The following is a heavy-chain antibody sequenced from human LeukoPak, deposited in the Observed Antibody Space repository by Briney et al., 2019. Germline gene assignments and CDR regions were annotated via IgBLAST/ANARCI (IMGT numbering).Heavy chain of an antibody. J-gene: IGHJ6*03. Sequence: SETLSLTCTVSGGSISSYYWSCIRQPPGKGLEWIGYIYTSGSTNYNPSLKRRVSISVDTSKNPFSLKLSSVTAADTAVHYWARLVSDLPSYCYYYYYMDVWGKGTTVTVSS. V-gene: IGHV4-4*09. CDR2: IYTSGST. CDR1: GGSISSYY. D-gene: IGHD2-8*01. CDR3: ARLVSDLPSYCYYYYYMDV.